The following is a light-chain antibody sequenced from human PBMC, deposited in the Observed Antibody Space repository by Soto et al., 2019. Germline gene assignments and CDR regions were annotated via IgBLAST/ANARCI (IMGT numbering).Light chain of an antibody. Sequence: DIQMTQSPSSLSASVGDRVTITCRASQSISSYLNWYQQKPGKAPKLLIYAASSLQSGFPSRFSGSGSGTDFTLTISSLQPEDFATYYCQQSYSTLLTVGGGTKVEIK. V-gene: IGKV1-39*01. CDR2: AAS. CDR3: QQSYSTLLT. J-gene: IGKJ4*01. CDR1: QSISSY.